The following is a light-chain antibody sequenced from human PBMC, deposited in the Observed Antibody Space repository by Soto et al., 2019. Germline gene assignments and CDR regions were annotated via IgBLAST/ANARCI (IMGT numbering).Light chain of an antibody. V-gene: IGKV1-9*01. Sequence: DIQLTQSPSFLSASVGDRITITCRASQGISSYLAWYQQKPGKAPKLLIYAASTLQSGVPSRFSGSGSGTEFTLTISSLQPDDFATYYCKQYDSFSVTFGQGTKVDIK. CDR1: QGISSY. CDR3: KQYDSFSVT. CDR2: AAS. J-gene: IGKJ1*01.